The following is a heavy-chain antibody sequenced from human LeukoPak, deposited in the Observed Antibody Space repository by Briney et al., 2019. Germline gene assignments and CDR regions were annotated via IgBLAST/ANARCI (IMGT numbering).Heavy chain of an antibody. CDR1: GFTFSSYS. CDR2: ISSSSSYI. J-gene: IGHJ4*02. D-gene: IGHD2-15*01. CDR3: ARDRSGYFDY. Sequence: GGSLRLSCAASGFTFSSYSMNWVRQAPGKGLEWVSSISSSSSYIYYADSVKGRFTISRDNAKNSLYLQMNSLRAEDTAGYYCARDRSGYFDYWGQGTLVTVSS. V-gene: IGHV3-21*01.